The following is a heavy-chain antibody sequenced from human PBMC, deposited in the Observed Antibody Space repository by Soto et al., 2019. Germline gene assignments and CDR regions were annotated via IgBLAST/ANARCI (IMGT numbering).Heavy chain of an antibody. Sequence: EVQLLESGGGLVQPGGSLRLSCAASGFTFSSYAMSWVRQAPGKGLEWVSTISGSGGSTYYADSVKGRFTISRDNSKNTLYMQMNSLRVEDTAVYYCAKALAADGTRFDPWGQGTLVTGSS. CDR2: ISGSGGST. CDR3: AKALAADGTRFDP. CDR1: GFTFSSYA. V-gene: IGHV3-23*01. D-gene: IGHD6-13*01. J-gene: IGHJ5*02.